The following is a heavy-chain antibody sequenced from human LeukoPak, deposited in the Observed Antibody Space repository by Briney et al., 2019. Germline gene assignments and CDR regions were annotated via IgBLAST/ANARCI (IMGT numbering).Heavy chain of an antibody. V-gene: IGHV3-9*01. CDR3: ATSIGRNWNNWFDP. CDR1: GFTFDDYA. J-gene: IGHJ5*02. D-gene: IGHD1-1*01. Sequence: PGRSLRLSCAASGFTFDDYAMHWVRQAPGKGLEWVSGISWNSGSRGYADSVKGRFTISRDNAKNSLYLQMNSLRSEDTAVYYCATSIGRNWNNWFDPWGQGTLVTVSS. CDR2: ISWNSGSR.